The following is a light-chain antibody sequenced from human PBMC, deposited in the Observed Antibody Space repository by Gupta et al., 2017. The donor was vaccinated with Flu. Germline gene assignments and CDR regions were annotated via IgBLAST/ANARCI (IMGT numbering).Light chain of an antibody. Sequence: TLSLSPGERATLSCRASQSVSSSYLAWYQQKPGQAPRLLIYGASSRATGIPDRFSGSGSGTDFTLTISRLEPEDFAVYYCQQYGSSPRGTFGQGTNLEIK. V-gene: IGKV3-20*01. CDR2: GAS. CDR1: QSVSSSY. CDR3: QQYGSSPRGT. J-gene: IGKJ2*01.